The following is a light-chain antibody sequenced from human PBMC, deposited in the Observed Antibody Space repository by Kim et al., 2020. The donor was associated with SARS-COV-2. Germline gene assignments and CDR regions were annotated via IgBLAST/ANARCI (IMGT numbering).Light chain of an antibody. Sequence: QSALTQPASVSGSPGQSITISCTGTSSDVWSYNLVSWYQQHPSKAPKLMIYEVSKRPSGVSNRFSGSKSGNTASLTISGLQAEDEADYYCCSYVVFGGGTQLTVL. J-gene: IGLJ2*01. CDR2: EVS. V-gene: IGLV2-23*02. CDR3: CSYVV. CDR1: SSDVWSYNL.